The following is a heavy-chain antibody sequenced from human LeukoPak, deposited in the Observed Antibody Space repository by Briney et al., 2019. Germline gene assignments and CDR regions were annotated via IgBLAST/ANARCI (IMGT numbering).Heavy chain of an antibody. CDR1: GGTMSSGSYY. V-gene: IGHV4-61*02. CDR2: ILPSGYT. Sequence: SETLSLTCTVSGGTMSSGSYYWSWIRQPAGKGLEWIGRILPSGYTNYNPSLKSRVTISVDTSKNQFSLKLTSVTAADTAVYYCARGRSYPRDFDSWGQGTLVTVSS. CDR3: ARGRSYPRDFDS. J-gene: IGHJ4*02. D-gene: IGHD1-26*01.